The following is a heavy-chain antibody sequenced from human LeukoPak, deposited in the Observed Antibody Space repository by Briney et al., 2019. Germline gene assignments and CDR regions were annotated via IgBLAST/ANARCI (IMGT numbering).Heavy chain of an antibody. CDR1: GFTFSIYG. CDR3: VRGERQWDQFDY. CDR2: IWYDGSNK. J-gene: IGHJ4*02. Sequence: GGSLRLSCAASGFTFSIYGMHWVRQAPGKGLEWVAVIWYDGSNKYYADSVKGRFTISRDNSKNTLYLQMNSLRAEDTSVYYCVRGERQWDQFDYWGQGTPVTVSS. V-gene: IGHV3-33*01. D-gene: IGHD1-26*01.